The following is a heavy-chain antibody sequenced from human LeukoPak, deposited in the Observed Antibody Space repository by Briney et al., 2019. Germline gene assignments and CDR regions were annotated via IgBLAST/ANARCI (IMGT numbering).Heavy chain of an antibody. CDR2: INHSGST. D-gene: IGHD5-24*01. V-gene: IGHV4-34*01. CDR1: GGSFSGYY. J-gene: IGHJ4*02. Sequence: SETLSLTCAVYGGSFSGYYWSWIRQPPGKGLEWIGEINHSGSTNYNPSLKSRVTISVDTSKSQFSLKLSSVTAADTAVYYCARGPRDGYNSAYYFDYWGQGTLVTVSS. CDR3: ARGPRDGYNSAYYFDY.